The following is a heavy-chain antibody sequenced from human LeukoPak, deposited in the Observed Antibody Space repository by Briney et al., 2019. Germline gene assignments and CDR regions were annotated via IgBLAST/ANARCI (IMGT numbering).Heavy chain of an antibody. CDR2: ISYDGNNK. Sequence: PGGSLRLSCAASGFIFSSYAMHWVRQAPGKGLEWVAVISYDGNNKYYADSVKGRFTVSRDNSKNTLYLQTDSLRAEDTAVHYCAREDPNDTFTGYSPDYWGQGTLVTVSS. V-gene: IGHV3-30*04. CDR3: AREDPNDTFTGYSPDY. J-gene: IGHJ4*02. D-gene: IGHD3-9*01. CDR1: GFIFSSYA.